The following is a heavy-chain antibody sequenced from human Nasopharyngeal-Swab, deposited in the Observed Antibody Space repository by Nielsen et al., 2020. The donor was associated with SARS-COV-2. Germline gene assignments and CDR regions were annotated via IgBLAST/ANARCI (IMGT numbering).Heavy chain of an antibody. CDR2: ISGSGGST. CDR3: AKDWGLWLQAYYFDY. J-gene: IGHJ4*02. CDR1: GFTFSSYA. V-gene: IGHV3-23*01. Sequence: GWSLRLSCAASGFTFSSYAMSWVRQAPGKGLEWVSAISGSGGSTYYADSVKGRFTISRDNSKNTLYLQMNSLRAEDTAVYYCAKDWGLWLQAYYFDYWGQGTLVTVSS. D-gene: IGHD5-18*01.